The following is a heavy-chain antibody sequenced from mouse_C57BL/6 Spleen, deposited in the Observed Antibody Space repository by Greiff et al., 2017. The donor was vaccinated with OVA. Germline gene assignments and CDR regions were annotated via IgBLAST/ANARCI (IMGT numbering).Heavy chain of an antibody. V-gene: IGHV3-6*01. D-gene: IGHD3-3*01. CDR3: ARGLGQDWYFDV. Sequence: EVQLVESGPGLVKPSQSLSLTCSVTGYSITSGYYWNWIRQFPGNKLEWMGYISYDGSNNYNPSLKNRISITRDTSKNQFFLKLNSVTTEDTATYYCARGLGQDWYFDVWGTGTTVTVSS. CDR2: ISYDGSN. CDR1: GYSITSGYY. J-gene: IGHJ1*03.